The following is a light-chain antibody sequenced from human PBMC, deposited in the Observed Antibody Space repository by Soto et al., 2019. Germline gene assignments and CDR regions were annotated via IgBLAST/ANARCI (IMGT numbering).Light chain of an antibody. CDR2: DAS. CDR1: EGISRW. V-gene: IGKV1-5*01. Sequence: DIQMTQSPSTVSASLGDRVTITCRASEGISRWLAWYQQRPGKAPKLLIYDASTLHSGVSSRFSGSGSGTEFTLTISSLQPDDSATYYCQQYTTYWTFGQGTKVEVK. J-gene: IGKJ1*01. CDR3: QQYTTYWT.